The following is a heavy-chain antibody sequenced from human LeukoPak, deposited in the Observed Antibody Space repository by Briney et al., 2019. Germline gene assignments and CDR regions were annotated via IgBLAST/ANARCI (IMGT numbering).Heavy chain of an antibody. Sequence: GASVKVSCKASGGTFSSYAISWVRQAPGQGLEWMGGIIPIFGTANYAQKSQGRVTITADESTSTAYMELSSLRSEDTAVYYCARESDTAMDNFDYWGQGTLVTVSS. CDR2: IIPIFGTA. V-gene: IGHV1-69*13. CDR3: ARESDTAMDNFDY. D-gene: IGHD5-18*01. J-gene: IGHJ4*02. CDR1: GGTFSSYA.